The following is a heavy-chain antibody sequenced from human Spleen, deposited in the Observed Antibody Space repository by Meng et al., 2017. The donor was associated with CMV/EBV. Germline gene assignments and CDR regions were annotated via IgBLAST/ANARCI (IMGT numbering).Heavy chain of an antibody. Sequence: ASVKVSCKASGYTFSDYYIHWVRQAPGQGLEWMGWINPNSGGTHYIQNFQGRVTMTRDTSTTTADMELNRLTSDDSAVYYCARMAVTRRGDYYNGMDVWGHGTTVTVSS. CDR1: GYTFSDYY. CDR2: INPNSGGT. CDR3: ARMAVTRRGDYYNGMDV. D-gene: IGHD2-21*02. J-gene: IGHJ6*02. V-gene: IGHV1-2*02.